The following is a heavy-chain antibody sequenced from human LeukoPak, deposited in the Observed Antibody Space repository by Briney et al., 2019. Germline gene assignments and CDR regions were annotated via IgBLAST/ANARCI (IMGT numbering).Heavy chain of an antibody. CDR1: GVTLSTYA. V-gene: IGHV4-59*01. D-gene: IGHD5-24*01. CDR3: ARARGRDGYNYAYY. Sequence: GSLRLSCAASGVTLSTYAMSWIRQPPGKGLEWIGYIYYSGSTNYNPSLKSRVTISVDTSKNQFSLKLSSVTAADTAVYYCARARGRDGYNYAYYWGQGTLVTVSS. CDR2: IYYSGST. J-gene: IGHJ4*02.